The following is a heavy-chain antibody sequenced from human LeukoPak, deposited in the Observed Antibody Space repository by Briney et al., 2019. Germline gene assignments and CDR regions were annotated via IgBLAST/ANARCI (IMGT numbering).Heavy chain of an antibody. Sequence: GASLKVSSTHSGYTFTVYGISWGPHTPRQGLERVGWISVYNDKTNYAQKLQGRVTMTTDTSTSTAYMELRSLRSDDTAVYYCARAPPRRYYFDYWGQGTLVTVSS. J-gene: IGHJ4*02. CDR3: ARAPPRRYYFDY. D-gene: IGHD3-10*01. CDR2: ISVYNDKT. V-gene: IGHV1-18*01. CDR1: GYTFTVYG.